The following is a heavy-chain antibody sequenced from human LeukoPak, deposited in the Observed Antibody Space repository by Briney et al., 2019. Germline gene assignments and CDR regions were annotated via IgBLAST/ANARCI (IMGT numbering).Heavy chain of an antibody. CDR2: ISSSSSYI. CDR1: GFTFSSYS. V-gene: IGHV3-21*01. CDR3: ARGPTARLGDN. J-gene: IGHJ4*02. D-gene: IGHD6-6*01. Sequence: KPGGSLRLSCPASGFTFSSYSMNWVRQDPGKGLEWGSSISSSSSYIYYADSVKGRFTISRDNAKDSLYLQMNSLRAEDTAVYYCARGPTARLGDNWGQGTLVTVSS.